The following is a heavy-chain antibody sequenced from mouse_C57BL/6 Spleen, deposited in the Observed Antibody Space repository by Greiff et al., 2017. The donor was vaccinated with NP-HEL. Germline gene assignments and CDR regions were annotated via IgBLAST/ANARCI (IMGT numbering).Heavy chain of an antibody. J-gene: IGHJ1*03. CDR2: IDPNSGGT. CDR3: AGYGNYEAYWYFDV. CDR1: GYTFTSYW. Sequence: QVQLQQPGAELVKPGASVKLSCKASGYTFTSYWMHWVKQRPGRGLAWLGRIDPNSGGTKYNEKFKSKATLTVDKPSSTAYMQLSSLTSEDSAVYYCAGYGNYEAYWYFDVWGTGTTVTVSS. V-gene: IGHV1-72*01. D-gene: IGHD2-1*01.